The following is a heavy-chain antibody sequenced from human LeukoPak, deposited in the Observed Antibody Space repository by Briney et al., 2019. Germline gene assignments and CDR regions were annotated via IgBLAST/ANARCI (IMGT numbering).Heavy chain of an antibody. D-gene: IGHD6-6*01. J-gene: IGHJ4*02. V-gene: IGHV3-30*18. CDR3: AKAGGAYSSTYYFHY. CDR2: ISYDGSKK. CDR1: GFTFSNYG. Sequence: GGSLRLSCAVSGFTFSNYGMHWVRQAPGKGLEWVAVISYDGSKKYYADSVKGRFTISRDNSKNTLYLQMNSLRAEDTAVHYCAKAGGAYSSTYYFHYWGQGTLVTVSS.